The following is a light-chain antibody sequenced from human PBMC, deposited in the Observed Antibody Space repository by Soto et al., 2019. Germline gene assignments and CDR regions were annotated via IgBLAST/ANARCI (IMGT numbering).Light chain of an antibody. J-gene: IGLJ1*01. CDR1: SSDVGGYSY. CDR3: ASYTTSRTYV. Sequence: QSVLTQPASVSGSPGQSIAISCTGTSSDVGGYSYVSWYQQQPGKAPKLVISDVSNRPSGVSDRFSGSESGNTASLTISGLQTEDEADYYCASYTTSRTYVFGTGTKVTVL. CDR2: DVS. V-gene: IGLV2-14*01.